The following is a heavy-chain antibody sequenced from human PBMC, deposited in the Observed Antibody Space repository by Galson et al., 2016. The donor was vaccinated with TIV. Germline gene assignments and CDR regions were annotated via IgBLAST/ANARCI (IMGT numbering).Heavy chain of an antibody. Sequence: TLSLTCTVSGASISSGAYFWSWIRQPAGKGLEWIGRIYISGTTNYNPSLKSRVSISADTSKTQLSLRLSSVTAADTAVYYCATAGYSNLNYYGMDVWGQGTTVTVSS. D-gene: IGHD4-11*01. CDR1: GASISSGAYF. V-gene: IGHV4-61*02. CDR3: ATAGYSNLNYYGMDV. CDR2: IYISGTT. J-gene: IGHJ6*02.